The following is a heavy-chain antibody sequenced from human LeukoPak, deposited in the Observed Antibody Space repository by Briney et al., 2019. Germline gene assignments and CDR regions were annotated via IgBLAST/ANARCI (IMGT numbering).Heavy chain of an antibody. Sequence: GGSLRLSCAASGFTFSSYSMNWVHQAPGKGLEWVSYISSSSSTIYYADSVKGRFTISRDNAKNSLYLQMNSLRAEDTAVYYCARGELLFYWGQGTLVTVSS. CDR1: GFTFSSYS. CDR3: ARGELLFY. J-gene: IGHJ4*02. CDR2: ISSSSSTI. D-gene: IGHD1-26*01. V-gene: IGHV3-48*01.